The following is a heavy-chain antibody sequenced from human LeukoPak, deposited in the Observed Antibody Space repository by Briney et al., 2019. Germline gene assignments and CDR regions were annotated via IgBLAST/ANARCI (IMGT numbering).Heavy chain of an antibody. CDR2: ISVSVGST. D-gene: IGHD3-10*01. V-gene: IGHV3-23*01. CDR1: GFTFSSYT. J-gene: IGHJ3*02. Sequence: PVGSLRLSCAASGFTFSSYTMRSVRQAPGKGLEWVSAISVSVGSTYYTHSVKGQFTIPKANSTNTPYLQMNSLRAEDTAVYSCAKDLAYLSLSYGSGSPTSLDAFDIWGQGTMVTVSS. CDR3: AKDLAYLSLSYGSGSPTSLDAFDI.